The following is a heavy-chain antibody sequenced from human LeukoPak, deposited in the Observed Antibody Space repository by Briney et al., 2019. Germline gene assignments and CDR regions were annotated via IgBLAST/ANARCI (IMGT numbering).Heavy chain of an antibody. Sequence: GGSLRLSCAASGFTFSSYWMSWVRQAPGKGLEWVANIKQDGSEKYYVDSVKGRFTISRDNAKNSLYLQMNSLRAGDTAVYYCARDSDGGSHIVDFWGQGTLVTVSS. CDR1: GFTFSSYW. J-gene: IGHJ4*02. V-gene: IGHV3-7*03. D-gene: IGHD2-15*01. CDR2: IKQDGSEK. CDR3: ARDSDGGSHIVDF.